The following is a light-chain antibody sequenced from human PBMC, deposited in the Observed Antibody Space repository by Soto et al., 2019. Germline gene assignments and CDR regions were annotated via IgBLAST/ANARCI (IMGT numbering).Light chain of an antibody. CDR1: SSDVGGYAY. J-gene: IGLJ2*01. Sequence: QSVLTQPASVSGSPGQSITISCTGTSSDVGGYAYVSWYQQYPGKAPKLVISEVSNRPSGVSHRFSGSRSGNTASLTISGLQAEDEADYYCCSYAGSSTKVFGGGTKVTVL. V-gene: IGLV2-14*01. CDR3: CSYAGSSTKV. CDR2: EVS.